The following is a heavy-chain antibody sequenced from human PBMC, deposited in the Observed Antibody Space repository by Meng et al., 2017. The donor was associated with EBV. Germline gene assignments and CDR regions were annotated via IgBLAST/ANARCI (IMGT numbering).Heavy chain of an antibody. J-gene: IGHJ4*02. D-gene: IGHD6-19*01. CDR2: INPNSGGT. CDR1: GYTFTGYY. V-gene: IGHV1-2*06. Sequence: QWQLVTSGAEGKKPGALVKVSCKASGYTFTGYYMHWVRQAPGQGLEWMGRINPNSGGTNYAQKFQGRVTMTRDTSISTAYMELSRLRSDDTAVYYCARSRSSPDVPLDYWGQGTLVTVSS. CDR3: ARSRSSPDVPLDY.